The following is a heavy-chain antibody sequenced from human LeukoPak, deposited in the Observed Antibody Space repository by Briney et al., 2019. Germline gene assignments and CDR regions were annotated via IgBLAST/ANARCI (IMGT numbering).Heavy chain of an antibody. J-gene: IGHJ5*02. V-gene: IGHV1-69*04. D-gene: IGHD3-9*01. CDR2: IIPILGIA. CDR1: GGTFSSYA. Sequence: ASVKVSCKASGGTFSSYAISWVRQAPGQGLEWMGRIIPILGIANYAQEFQGRVTITADKSTSTAYMELSSLRSEDTAVYYCAGGILTGYYSDDPWGQGTLVTVSS. CDR3: AGGILTGYYSDDP.